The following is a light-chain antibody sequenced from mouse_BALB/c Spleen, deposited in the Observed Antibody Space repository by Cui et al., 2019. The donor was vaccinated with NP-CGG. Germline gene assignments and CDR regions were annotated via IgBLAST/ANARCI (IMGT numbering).Light chain of an antibody. CDR3: QQYHSYPPA. CDR1: SNVSY. Sequence: QIVLTQPPPILSASPGEKATMTCSGRSNVSYIYRYQQKPGSSPKPWIYGTSNLTSGVPARFSGSGSGTSYSLTISSMEAEDAATYYCQQYHSYPPAFGAGTKLELK. J-gene: IGKJ5*01. V-gene: IGKV4-61*01. CDR2: GTS.